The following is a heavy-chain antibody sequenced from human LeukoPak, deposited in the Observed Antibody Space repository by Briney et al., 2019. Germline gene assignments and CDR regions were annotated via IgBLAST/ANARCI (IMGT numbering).Heavy chain of an antibody. CDR1: GGSISSGGYY. CDR2: IYYSGST. CDR3: ARAPAFWSGYSPYYYYYYGMDV. V-gene: IGHV4-31*03. D-gene: IGHD3-3*01. Sequence: PSQTLSLTCTVSGGSISSGGYYWSWIRQHPGKGLEWIGYIYYSGSTYYNPSLKSRVTISVDTSKNQFSLKLSSVTAADTAVYYCARAPAFWSGYSPYYYYYYGMDVWGQGTTVTVSS. J-gene: IGHJ6*02.